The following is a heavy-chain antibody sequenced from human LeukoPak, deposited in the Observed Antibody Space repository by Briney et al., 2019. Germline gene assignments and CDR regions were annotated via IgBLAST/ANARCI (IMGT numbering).Heavy chain of an antibody. J-gene: IGHJ4*02. CDR3: ARGLWSRSGWYYFDF. Sequence: GASVKVSCRASGYTFTNYAIQWVRQAPGQRLEWMGWINAGNGNTKYSQKFQGRFTITRDTSVSTAYMELSGLRSEDTTVYYCARGLWSRSGWYYFDFWGQGTLVTVSS. D-gene: IGHD6-19*01. CDR1: GYTFTNYA. V-gene: IGHV1-3*01. CDR2: INAGNGNT.